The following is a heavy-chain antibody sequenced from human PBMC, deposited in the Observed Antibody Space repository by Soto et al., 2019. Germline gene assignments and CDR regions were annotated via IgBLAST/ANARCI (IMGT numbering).Heavy chain of an antibody. J-gene: IGHJ4*02. V-gene: IGHV4-59*01. CDR2: IYYSGST. CDR3: ARGSAYDGSGHHLFDF. Sequence: PSEALSLTCTVTGGSISSYYWSWIRRPPGKGLEWIGYIYYSGSTNYNPSLKSRVTISVDTSKNQFSLKLSSVTAADTAVYHCARGSAYDGSGHHLFDFWGQGTLVTVS. CDR1: GGSISSYY. D-gene: IGHD3-22*01.